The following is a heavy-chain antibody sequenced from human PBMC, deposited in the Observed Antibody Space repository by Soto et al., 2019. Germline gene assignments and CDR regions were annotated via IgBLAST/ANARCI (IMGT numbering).Heavy chain of an antibody. CDR3: ARDLGLLKSMFDY. J-gene: IGHJ4*02. D-gene: IGHD2-8*01. V-gene: IGHV3-21*01. Sequence: PWGSLRLSCLASGFSFNSFNMNWIRRAPGRGLEWVASISVSGDNIYYGDSMQGRFTISRDNSKRSVFLDLNSLRVEDTAVYYCARDLGLLKSMFDYWGQGTLVTVSS. CDR2: ISVSGDNI. CDR1: GFSFNSFN.